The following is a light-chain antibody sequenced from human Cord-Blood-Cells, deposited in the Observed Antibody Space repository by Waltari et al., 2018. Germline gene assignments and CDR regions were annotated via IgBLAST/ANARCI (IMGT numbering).Light chain of an antibody. CDR3: SSYTSSSTV. CDR2: DVS. CDR1: SSDVGGYNY. J-gene: IGLJ2*01. V-gene: IGLV2-14*01. Sequence: QSALTQPASVSGSPVQSTTISCTGTSSDVGGYNYVSWYQQHPGKAPKLMIYDVSNRPSGVSNRFSGSKSGNTASLTISGLQAEDEADYYCSSYTSSSTVFGGGTKLTVL.